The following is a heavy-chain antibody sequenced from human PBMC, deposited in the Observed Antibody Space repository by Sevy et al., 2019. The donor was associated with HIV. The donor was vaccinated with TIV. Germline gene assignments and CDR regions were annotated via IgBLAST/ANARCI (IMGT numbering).Heavy chain of an antibody. J-gene: IGHJ4*02. V-gene: IGHV3-7*03. CDR2: IKQDGSEK. D-gene: IGHD3-10*01. Sequence: GGSLRLSCAASGFTFSSYWMSWVRQAPGKGLEWVANIKQDGSEKYYVDSVKGRFTISRDKAKNSLYLQMNSLRAEDTAVYYCARDLGGFLFDYWGQGTLVTVSS. CDR3: ARDLGGFLFDY. CDR1: GFTFSSYW.